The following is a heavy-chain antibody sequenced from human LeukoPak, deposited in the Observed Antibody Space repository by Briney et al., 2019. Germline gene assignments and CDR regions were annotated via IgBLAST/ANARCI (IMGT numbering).Heavy chain of an antibody. CDR3: VRELRWRDASHYYYMDV. CDR1: GDSIRNDY. V-gene: IGHV4-4*07. CDR2: FYINGRA. Sequence: SETLSLTCSVSGDSIRNDYWSWIRQSAGKGLEWIGRFYINGRATYAPSLQSRVSLSGDPSTHQLSLRLTSVTAADTAVYYCVRELRWRDASHYYYMDVWGKGTTVTVSS. D-gene: IGHD2-15*01. J-gene: IGHJ6*03.